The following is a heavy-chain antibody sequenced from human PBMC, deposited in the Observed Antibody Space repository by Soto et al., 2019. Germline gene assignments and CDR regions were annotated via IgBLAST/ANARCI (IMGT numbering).Heavy chain of an antibody. V-gene: IGHV3-23*01. CDR2: ISGSGGST. Sequence: PGGSLRLSCAASGFTFSSYAMSWVRQAPGKGLEWVSVISGSGGSTYYADSVKGRFTISRDNSKNTLYLQMNSLRAEDTAVYYCAKADYYDSSGYPYFDYWGQGTLVTVSS. D-gene: IGHD3-22*01. CDR3: AKADYYDSSGYPYFDY. CDR1: GFTFSSYA. J-gene: IGHJ4*02.